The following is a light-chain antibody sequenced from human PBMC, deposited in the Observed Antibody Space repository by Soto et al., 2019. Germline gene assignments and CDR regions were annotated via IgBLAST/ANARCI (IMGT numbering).Light chain of an antibody. J-gene: IGLJ3*02. V-gene: IGLV6-57*01. CDR2: EDN. Sequence: NFMLTQPHSVSASPGKTVTISCTRSSGSIASNYVQWYQQRPGSSPTTVIYEDNQRPSGVPDRFSGSIDSSSNSASLTIPGLKTEDEADYYCQSYDSSNTWVFGGGTKVTVL. CDR3: QSYDSSNTWV. CDR1: SGSIASNY.